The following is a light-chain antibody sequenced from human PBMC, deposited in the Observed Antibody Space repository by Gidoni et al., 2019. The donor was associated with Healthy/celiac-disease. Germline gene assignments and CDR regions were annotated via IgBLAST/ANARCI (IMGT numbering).Light chain of an antibody. CDR1: QSISSY. CDR3: QQSYSTPMYT. V-gene: IGKV1-39*01. CDR2: AAS. Sequence: DIQMTPSPSSLSASVGDRVTITCRASQSISSYLNWYQQKPGKAPKLLIYAASSLQSGVPSRFSGSGSGTDFTLTSSSLQPEDFATYYCQQSYSTPMYTFGQXTKLEIK. J-gene: IGKJ2*01.